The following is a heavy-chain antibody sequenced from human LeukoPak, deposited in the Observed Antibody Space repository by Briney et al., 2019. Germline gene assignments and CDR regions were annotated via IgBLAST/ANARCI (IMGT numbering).Heavy chain of an antibody. D-gene: IGHD3-10*01. CDR2: MNPNSGNT. CDR3: ARDHYSDAFDI. Sequence: ASVKVSCKASGYTFTSYAMNWVRQAPGQGLEWMGWMNPNSGNTGYAQKFQGRVTITRNTSISTAYMELSSLRSEDTAVYYCARDHYSDAFDIWGQGTMVTVSS. V-gene: IGHV1-8*03. J-gene: IGHJ3*02. CDR1: GYTFTSYA.